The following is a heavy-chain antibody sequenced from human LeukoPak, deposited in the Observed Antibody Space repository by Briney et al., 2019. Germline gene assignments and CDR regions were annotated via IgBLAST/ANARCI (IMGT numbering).Heavy chain of an antibody. CDR3: ARVAYDFWSGYSKPPDY. D-gene: IGHD3-3*01. Sequence: ATVKISCKASGYTFTDYYMHWVQQAPGKGLEWMGRVDPEDGETIYAEKFQGRVTMTTDTSTSTAYMELRSLRSDDTAVYYCARVAYDFWSGYSKPPDYWGQGTLVTVSS. CDR2: VDPEDGET. V-gene: IGHV1-69-2*01. J-gene: IGHJ4*02. CDR1: GYTFTDYY.